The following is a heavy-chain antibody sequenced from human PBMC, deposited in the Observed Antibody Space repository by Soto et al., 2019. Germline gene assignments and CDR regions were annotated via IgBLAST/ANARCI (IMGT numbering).Heavy chain of an antibody. J-gene: IGHJ4*02. CDR1: GGTFSSYA. CDR3: ARLEVTGTTWGYFDY. CDR2: IIPIFGTA. V-gene: IGHV1-69*06. D-gene: IGHD1-20*01. Sequence: GASVKVSCKASGGTFSSYAISWVRQAPGQGLEWMGGIIPIFGTANYAQKFQGRVTITADKSTSTAYMELSSLRSEDTAVYYCARLEVTGTTWGYFDYWGQGTLVTVSS.